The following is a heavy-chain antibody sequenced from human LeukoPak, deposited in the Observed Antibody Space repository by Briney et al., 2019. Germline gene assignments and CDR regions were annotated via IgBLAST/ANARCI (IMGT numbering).Heavy chain of an antibody. CDR2: ISYDGSNK. CDR1: GFTFSNYA. D-gene: IGHD2-2*01. V-gene: IGHV3-30-3*01. J-gene: IGHJ6*02. Sequence: GGSLRLSCAASGFTFSNYAMHWVRQAPGKGLEWVAVISYDGSNKYYADSVKGRFTISRDNSKNTLYLQMNSLRAEDTAVYYCARRGDIVVVPAAIRVVYYYGMDVWGQGTTVTVSS. CDR3: ARRGDIVVVPAAIRVVYYYGMDV.